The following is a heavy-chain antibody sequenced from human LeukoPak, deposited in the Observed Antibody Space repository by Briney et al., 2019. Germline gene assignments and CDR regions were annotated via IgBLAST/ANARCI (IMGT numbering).Heavy chain of an antibody. D-gene: IGHD6-19*01. J-gene: IGHJ5*02. Sequence: GASVKVSCKASGYTFTSYYMHWVRQAPGQGLEWMGIINPSGGSTSYAQKFQGRVTMTRDMSTSTVYMELSSLRSEDTAVYYCARNGRSIAVAGTDWFDPWGQGTLVTVSS. CDR2: INPSGGST. CDR3: ARNGRSIAVAGTDWFDP. CDR1: GYTFTSYY. V-gene: IGHV1-46*01.